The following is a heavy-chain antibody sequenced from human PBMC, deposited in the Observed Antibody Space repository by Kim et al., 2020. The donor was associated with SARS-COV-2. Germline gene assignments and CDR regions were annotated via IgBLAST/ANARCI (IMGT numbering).Heavy chain of an antibody. CDR2: ITTSSSVI. CDR3: SGDFGASTGGGY. Sequence: GGSLRLSCAASGFALSTYHMDWVRQAPGKGLEWISLITTSSSVIKYADSVQGRFALSSDNAKNALYLQMDRLRDEDTDVYFCSGDFGASTGGGYWGQGTLVTVSS. CDR1: GFALSTYH. D-gene: IGHD1-26*01. J-gene: IGHJ4*02. V-gene: IGHV3-48*02.